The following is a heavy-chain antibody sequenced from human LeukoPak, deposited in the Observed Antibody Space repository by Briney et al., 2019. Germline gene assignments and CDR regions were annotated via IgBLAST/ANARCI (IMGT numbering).Heavy chain of an antibody. J-gene: IGHJ6*02. CDR2: ISYDGSNK. D-gene: IGHD3-10*01. CDR1: GFTFGTYA. CDR3: ARDYGRSRDYGMDV. Sequence: GGSLRLSCAASGFTFGTYAMHWVRQAPGKGLEWVTVISYDGSNKCYADSVRGRFTISRDNSKNTLYLQMNSLRPEDTAVYYCARDYGRSRDYGMDVWGQGTTVTVSS. V-gene: IGHV3-30*04.